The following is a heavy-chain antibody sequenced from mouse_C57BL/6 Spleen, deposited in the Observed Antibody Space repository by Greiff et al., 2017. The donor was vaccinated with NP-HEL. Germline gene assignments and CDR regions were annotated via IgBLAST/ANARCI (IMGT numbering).Heavy chain of an antibody. D-gene: IGHD1-1*01. J-gene: IGHJ3*01. CDR3: ARADYYGSPAWFAY. V-gene: IGHV3-6*01. Sequence: EVQLQQSGPGLVKPSQSLSLTCSVTGYSITSGYYWNWIRQFPGNQLEWMGYISYDGSNNNNPSLKNRISIPRDTSNNQVFLKLNSLTTEDTATYYCARADYYGSPAWFAYWGQGTLVTVSA. CDR1: GYSITSGYY. CDR2: ISYDGSN.